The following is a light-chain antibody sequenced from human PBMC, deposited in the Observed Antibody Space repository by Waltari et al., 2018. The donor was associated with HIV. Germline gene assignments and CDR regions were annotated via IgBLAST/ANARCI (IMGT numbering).Light chain of an antibody. V-gene: IGLV1-44*01. CDR3: ATWDDSLNGWV. J-gene: IGLJ3*02. Sequence: QSVLTQPPSASGTPGQRVTISCSGSSSNIGGNTVSWYHQLPGTAPKLLIYSNNQRPSGVPYRFSGSRSGTSASLAISGLQSEDETDYYCATWDDSLNGWVFGGGTKLTVL. CDR1: SSNIGGNT. CDR2: SNN.